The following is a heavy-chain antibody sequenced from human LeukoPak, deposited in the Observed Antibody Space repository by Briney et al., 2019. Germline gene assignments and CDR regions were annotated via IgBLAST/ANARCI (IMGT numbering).Heavy chain of an antibody. V-gene: IGHV1-8*01. CDR3: TRTIAATGTLYP. CDR1: GHTFGSSH. D-gene: IGHD6-13*01. CDR2: MDPNRGNT. J-gene: IGHJ5*02. Sequence: ASVKVSCKASGHTFGSSHINWVRQSTGQGLEWMGWMDPNRGNTGYAQKFQGRVTMTRNTSISTAYMELSSLRSEDTALYYCTRTIAATGTLYPWGQGTQVIVSS.